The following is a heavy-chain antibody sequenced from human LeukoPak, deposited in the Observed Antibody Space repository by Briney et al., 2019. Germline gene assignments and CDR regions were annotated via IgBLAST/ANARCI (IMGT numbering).Heavy chain of an antibody. V-gene: IGHV3-53*04. CDR2: LHAAGGT. D-gene: IGHD3-22*01. CDR3: AREGYDSSGYPRLLDY. CDR1: GLTVSSNY. J-gene: IGHJ4*02. Sequence: PGGSLRLSCAASGLTVSSNYITWVRQPPGKGLEWVSVLHAAGGTYYADSVKGRFTISRHISKNTVYLQMNSLRAEDTAVYYCAREGYDSSGYPRLLDYWGQGTLVTVSS.